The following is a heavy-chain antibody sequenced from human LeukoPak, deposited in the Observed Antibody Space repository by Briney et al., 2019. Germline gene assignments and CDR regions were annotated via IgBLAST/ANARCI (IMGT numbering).Heavy chain of an antibody. CDR2: ISSSSSTI. CDR3: ASDRVRNSGSYYN. CDR1: GFTFSSYS. D-gene: IGHD1-26*01. Sequence: GGSLRLSCAASGFTFSSYSMNWVRQAPGKGLEWVSYISSSSSTIYYADSVKGRFTISRDNAKNSLYLQMNSLRAEDTAVYYCASDRVRNSGSYYNWGQGTLVTVSS. J-gene: IGHJ4*02. V-gene: IGHV3-48*04.